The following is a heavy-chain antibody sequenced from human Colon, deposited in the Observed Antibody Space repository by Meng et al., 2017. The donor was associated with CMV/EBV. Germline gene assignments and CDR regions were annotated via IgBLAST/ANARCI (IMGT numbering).Heavy chain of an antibody. CDR1: GFTVRGSG. CDR3: ASPPGDSSGWYLN. D-gene: IGHD6-19*01. J-gene: IGHJ4*02. V-gene: IGHV3-74*01. Sequence: GAGFTVRGSGQNGVVQDPGKGRVWVAWMNRDERITSYAYAAKGRFTISIDNAKNTLYLQMNRRRADDTAVYYCASPPGDSSGWYLNWGQGTLVTVSS. CDR2: MNRDERIT.